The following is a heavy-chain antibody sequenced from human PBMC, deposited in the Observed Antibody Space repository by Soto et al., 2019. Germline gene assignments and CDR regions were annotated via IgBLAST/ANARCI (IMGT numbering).Heavy chain of an antibody. D-gene: IGHD3-3*01. CDR3: ASTAEMEWLLWGVTPYYYGMDV. CDR2: IKQDGSEK. V-gene: IGHV3-7*03. CDR1: GFTFSSYW. Sequence: QPGGSLRLSCAASGFTFSSYWMSWVRQAPGKGLEWVANIKQDGSEKYYVDSVKGRFTISRDNAKNSLYLQMNSLRAEDTAVYYCASTAEMEWLLWGVTPYYYGMDVWGQGTTVTVSS. J-gene: IGHJ6*02.